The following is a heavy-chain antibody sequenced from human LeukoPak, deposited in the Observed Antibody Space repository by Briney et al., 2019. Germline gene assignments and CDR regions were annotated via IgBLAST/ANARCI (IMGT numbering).Heavy chain of an antibody. CDR2: IRYDGSNK. J-gene: IGHJ4*02. Sequence: GGSLRLSCAASGFTFSSYGMHWVRQAPGKGLEWVAFIRYDGSNKYYADSVKGRFTVSRDNSRNTLYLQMNSLRVEDTALYHCAKDQLNRFCSGGTCSITHDYWGQGTLVTVSS. CDR1: GFTFSSYG. CDR3: AKDQLNRFCSGGTCSITHDY. D-gene: IGHD2-15*01. V-gene: IGHV3-30*02.